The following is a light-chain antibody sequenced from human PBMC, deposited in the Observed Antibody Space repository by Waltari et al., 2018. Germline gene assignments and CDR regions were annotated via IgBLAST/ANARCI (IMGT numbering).Light chain of an antibody. CDR3: HQYYSTPFT. Sequence: DIVLTQSPESLAVSLGERATINCKSSQSVLYSSNNKNQLAWYQQKPGQPPKLLLYWASTRESGVPDRFSGSGSETDFTLTISSLQAEDVAVYYCHQYYSTPFTFGQGTKLEIK. CDR2: WAS. CDR1: QSVLYSSNNKNQ. V-gene: IGKV4-1*01. J-gene: IGKJ2*01.